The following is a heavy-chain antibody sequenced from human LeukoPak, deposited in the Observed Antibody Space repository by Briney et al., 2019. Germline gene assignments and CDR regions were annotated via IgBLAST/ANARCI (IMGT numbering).Heavy chain of an antibody. J-gene: IGHJ5*02. D-gene: IGHD3-16*02. Sequence: PGGSLRLSCAASGFILSDYAIHWVRQASGKGLEWVGLIYRPGKNYATAYGASGGGRFTISRYDSKNTASLQMHSLKTEDTALFYCTRDRRTYNSLYTWGQGTLVTVSS. V-gene: IGHV3-73*01. CDR2: IYRPGKNYAT. CDR3: TRDRRTYNSLYT. CDR1: GFILSDYA.